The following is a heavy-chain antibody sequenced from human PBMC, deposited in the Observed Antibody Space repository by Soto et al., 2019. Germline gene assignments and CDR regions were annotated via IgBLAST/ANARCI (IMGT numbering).Heavy chain of an antibody. D-gene: IGHD5-18*01. CDR2: IYYSGRT. V-gene: IGHV4-61*01. CDR3: ARAMKAISLDQ. Sequence: PSETLSLTCTVSGGSVNSGSYYWSWIRQPPGKGLEWIGHIYYSGRTDYNPSLKSRVTISLDKSKNQFSLELTSVTAADLAIYYCARAMKAISLDQWGQGTLVTVSS. CDR1: GGSVNSGSYY. J-gene: IGHJ4*02.